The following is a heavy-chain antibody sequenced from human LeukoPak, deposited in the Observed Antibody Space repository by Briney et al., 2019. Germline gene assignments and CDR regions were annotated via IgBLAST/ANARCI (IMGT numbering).Heavy chain of an antibody. D-gene: IGHD6-13*01. V-gene: IGHV4-34*01. CDR1: GGSFSGYY. CDR2: INHSGST. CDR3: ASLGGIAAAGTPRYGMDV. Sequence: PSETLSLTCAVYGGSFSGYYWSWLRQPPGKGLEWIGEINHSGSTNYNPSLKSRVTISVDTSKNQFSLKLSSETAADTAVYYCASLGGIAAAGTPRYGMDVWGKGTTVTVSS. J-gene: IGHJ6*04.